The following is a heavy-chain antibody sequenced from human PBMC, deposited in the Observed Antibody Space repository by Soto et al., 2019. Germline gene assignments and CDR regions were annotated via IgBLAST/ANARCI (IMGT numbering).Heavy chain of an antibody. D-gene: IGHD1-26*01. CDR3: ARVGVGAYFFDS. CDR1: GFTFSAYW. V-gene: IGHV3-74*01. J-gene: IGHJ4*02. CDR2: INPDGITT. Sequence: EVQLVETGGGLVQPGGSLRLSCEASGFTFSAYWMHRVRQAPGKGLVWVSRINPDGITTSYADSVEGRFTISRDNTKNTLYLQMHSLRAEDTAVYFCARVGVGAYFFDSWGQGVLLTVSS.